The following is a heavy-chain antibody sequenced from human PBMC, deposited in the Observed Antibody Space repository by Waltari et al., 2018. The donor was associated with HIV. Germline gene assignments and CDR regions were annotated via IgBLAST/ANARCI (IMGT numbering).Heavy chain of an antibody. CDR2: IWSDSTNK. Sequence: VQLVGSGGGGVQPGRSWRLSCGGAGVYFRIYAMHWVSQDTGKGLGWVAVIWSDSTNKYYVDSVKGRFTVSRDNSENKVYLQMNSLRADDTAVYYCARGRGRAFDIWGQGTMVIVSS. CDR3: ARGRGRAFDI. CDR1: GVYFRIYA. V-gene: IGHV3-33*01. D-gene: IGHD3-10*01. J-gene: IGHJ3*02.